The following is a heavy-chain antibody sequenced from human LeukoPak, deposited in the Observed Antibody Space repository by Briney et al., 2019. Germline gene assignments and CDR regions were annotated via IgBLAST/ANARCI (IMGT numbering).Heavy chain of an antibody. CDR2: IYYSGST. CDR1: GGSISSYY. J-gene: IGHJ5*02. CDR3: ARHILTGYYRWIWFDP. V-gene: IGHV4-59*08. D-gene: IGHD3-9*01. Sequence: SETLSLTCTVSGGSISSYYWSWIRQPPGKGLEWIGYIYYSGSTNYNPSLKSRVTISVDTSKNQFSLKLSSVTAADTAVYYCARHILTGYYRWIWFDPWGQETLVTVSS.